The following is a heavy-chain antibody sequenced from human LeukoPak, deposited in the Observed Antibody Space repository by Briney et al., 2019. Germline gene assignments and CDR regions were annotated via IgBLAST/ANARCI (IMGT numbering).Heavy chain of an antibody. V-gene: IGHV3-33*01. D-gene: IGHD6-19*01. Sequence: GRSLRLSCAASGFTFSSYGMHWVRQAPGKGLEWVAVIWYDGSNKYYADSVKGRFTISRDNSKNTLYLQMNSLRAEDTAVYYCARGGSGWQLGGGYYYGMDVWGQGTTVTVSS. CDR2: IWYDGSNK. CDR3: ARGGSGWQLGGGYYYGMDV. CDR1: GFTFSSYG. J-gene: IGHJ6*02.